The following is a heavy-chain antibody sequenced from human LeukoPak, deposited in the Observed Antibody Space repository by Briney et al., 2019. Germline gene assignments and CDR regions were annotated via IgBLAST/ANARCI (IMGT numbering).Heavy chain of an antibody. CDR2: ISGSGNSP. J-gene: IGHJ4*02. CDR1: GFTFSSYS. CDR3: ANRAPMTKYFDY. Sequence: GGSLRLSCAASGFTFSSYSMNWIRQAPGKGLEWVSIISGSGNSPYYADSVKGRFTISRDNSKNTLYLQMNSLRAEDTAVYYCANRAPMTKYFDYWGQGTLVTVSS. V-gene: IGHV3-23*01.